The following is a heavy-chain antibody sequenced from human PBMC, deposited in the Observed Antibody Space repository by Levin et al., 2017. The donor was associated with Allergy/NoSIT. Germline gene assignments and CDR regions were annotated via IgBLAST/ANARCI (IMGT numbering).Heavy chain of an antibody. CDR2: IYDTGTT. V-gene: IGHV4-59*08. Sequence: SCTVSDGSINSYYWSWIRQSPGKGLEWIGYIYDTGTTTYNPSLKSRVTISADTAKNNFSLKMSSVTAADTAVYYCARRTYYPYYFDRWGQGTLVTVSS. D-gene: IGHD1-26*01. J-gene: IGHJ4*02. CDR1: DGSINSYY. CDR3: ARRTYYPYYFDR.